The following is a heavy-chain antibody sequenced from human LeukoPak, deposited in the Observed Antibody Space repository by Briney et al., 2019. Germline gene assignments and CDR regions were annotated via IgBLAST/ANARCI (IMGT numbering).Heavy chain of an antibody. CDR1: GGSISSSSYY. J-gene: IGHJ3*02. CDR3: ARDNGEGFGGVVFDI. Sequence: SETLSLTCTVSGGSISSSSYYWGWIRQPPGKGLEWIGSIYYSGSTYYNPSLKSRVTISVDTSKNQFSLKLSSVTAADTAVYYCARDNGEGFGGVVFDIWGQGTMVTVSS. CDR2: IYYSGST. V-gene: IGHV4-39*07. D-gene: IGHD3-16*01.